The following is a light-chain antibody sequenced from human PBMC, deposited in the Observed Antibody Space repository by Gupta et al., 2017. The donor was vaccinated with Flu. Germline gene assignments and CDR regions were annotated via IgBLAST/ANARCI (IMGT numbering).Light chain of an antibody. V-gene: IGLV2-14*01. CDR3: SSYTSSSTWV. Sequence: QSALTQPASVSGSPGQSITISCTGTSSDVGGYNYVSWHQQHPGKAPKLMIFEVSNRPSGVSNRFSGSKSGNTASLTISGLQAEDEADYYCSSYTSSSTWVLGGGTKVTVL. J-gene: IGLJ3*02. CDR1: SSDVGGYNY. CDR2: EVS.